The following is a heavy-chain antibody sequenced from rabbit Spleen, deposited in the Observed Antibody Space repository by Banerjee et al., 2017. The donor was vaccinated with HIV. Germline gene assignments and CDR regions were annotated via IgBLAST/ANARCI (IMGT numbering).Heavy chain of an antibody. J-gene: IGHJ4*01. V-gene: IGHV1S47*01. CDR2: IDPVFGIT. D-gene: IGHD3-1*01. CDR3: VRDTWNFNL. Sequence: QEQLVESGGGLVQPTGSLTLTCKASGFDFSRYGVSWVRQAPGKGLEWIGYIDPVFGITYFASWVNGRFTISRENTQNTVSLQMNSLTAADTATYFCVRDTWNFNLWGPGTLVTVS. CDR1: GFDFSRYG.